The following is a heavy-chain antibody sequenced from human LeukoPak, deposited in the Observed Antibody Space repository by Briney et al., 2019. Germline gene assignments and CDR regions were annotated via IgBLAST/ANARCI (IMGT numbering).Heavy chain of an antibody. D-gene: IGHD6-13*01. CDR3: ARSIPYGTTWYGRSDY. Sequence: GGSLRLSCAASGFPFSRYSMTWVRQAPGKGLEWVANIKPDGTTKFYVDSVKGRFTISRDNALNSLYLQMNSLRAEDTAIYYCARSIPYGTTWYGRSDYWGQGTLVTVSS. CDR1: GFPFSRYS. V-gene: IGHV3-7*03. CDR2: IKPDGTTK. J-gene: IGHJ4*02.